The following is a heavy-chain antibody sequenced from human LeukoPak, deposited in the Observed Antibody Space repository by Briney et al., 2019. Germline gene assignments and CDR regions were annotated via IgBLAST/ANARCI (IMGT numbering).Heavy chain of an antibody. CDR3: ATNKDWAEAD. CDR2: IYYRGDI. Sequence: KSSETLSLTCSVSDGSIRTYYWSWIRQSPGQGLEWIGNIYYRGDINYNPSLKSRVIISIDTSKNQFSLKVTSLTAADTAVYYCATNKDWAEADWGQGTLVIVSS. V-gene: IGHV4-59*03. J-gene: IGHJ4*02. CDR1: DGSIRTYY. D-gene: IGHD3/OR15-3a*01.